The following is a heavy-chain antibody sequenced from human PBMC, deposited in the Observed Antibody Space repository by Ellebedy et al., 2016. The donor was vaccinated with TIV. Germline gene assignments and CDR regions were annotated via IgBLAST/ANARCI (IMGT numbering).Heavy chain of an antibody. D-gene: IGHD2-15*01. Sequence: GESLKISCAASGFPFSSYNMNWVRQAPGKGLEWVSSISSSSSYISYADSLKGRFTISRDNAKNSLYLQMNSLRAEDTAVYYCARDQYCSGGSCYSGLPTTSLFIYFDYWGQGTLVTVSS. CDR1: GFPFSSYN. V-gene: IGHV3-21*01. CDR3: ARDQYCSGGSCYSGLPTTSLFIYFDY. CDR2: ISSSSSYI. J-gene: IGHJ4*02.